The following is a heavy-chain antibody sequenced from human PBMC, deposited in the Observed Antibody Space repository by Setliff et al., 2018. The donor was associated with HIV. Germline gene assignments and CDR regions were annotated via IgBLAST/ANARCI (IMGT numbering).Heavy chain of an antibody. J-gene: IGHJ1*01. CDR2: IYYNGNT. D-gene: IGHD6-13*01. Sequence: PSETLSLTCTVSGGSIKSSNYYWGWIRQPPGKGLEWIGSIYYNGNTYYNPSLKSRVTIAEDTSRNQFSLRLSSVTAADTAIYYCTRVPTSSWYVTTQRTKEYFHHWGQGTLVTVS. CDR1: GGSIKSSNYY. CDR3: TRVPTSSWYVTTQRTKEYFHH. V-gene: IGHV4-39*07.